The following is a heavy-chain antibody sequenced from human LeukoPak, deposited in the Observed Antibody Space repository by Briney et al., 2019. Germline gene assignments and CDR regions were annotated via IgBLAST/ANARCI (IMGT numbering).Heavy chain of an antibody. CDR1: AFSFSSNW. D-gene: IGHD3-16*01. J-gene: IGHJ3*02. CDR3: ASSPGSLGNFDS. V-gene: IGHV3-74*01. CDR2: IYTDESST. Sequence: PGGSLTLSCAASAFSFSSNWTHWVRQAPGKGLGWDSRIYTDESSTNYEDSVKGRFTISRDNAKNTLYLQMSSLRAEDTAVYYCASSPGSLGNFDSWG.